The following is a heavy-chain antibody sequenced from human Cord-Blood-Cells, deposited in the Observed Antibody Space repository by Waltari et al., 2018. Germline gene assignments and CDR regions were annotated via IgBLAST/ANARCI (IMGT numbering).Heavy chain of an antibody. Sequence: QVQLQESGPGLVKPSETLSLTCTVSGGPISSYYWTWTRQPPGKGLEWFGYIYYSGSTNYNPSLKIRVTISVDTSKNQFSLKLSSVTAADTAVYYCARAGSGSYYYYYGMDVWGQGTTVTVSS. CDR1: GGPISSYY. V-gene: IGHV4-59*01. CDR2: IYYSGST. D-gene: IGHD3-10*01. CDR3: ARAGSGSYYYYYGMDV. J-gene: IGHJ6*02.